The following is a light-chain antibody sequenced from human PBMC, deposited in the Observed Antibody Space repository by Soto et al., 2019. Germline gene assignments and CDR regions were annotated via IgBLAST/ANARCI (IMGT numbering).Light chain of an antibody. J-gene: IGLJ2*01. CDR1: SSDVGGYNY. V-gene: IGLV2-8*01. Sequence: QPVLTQPPSASGSPGQSVTISCTGSSSDVGGYNYVSWYQHHPGKAPKLMIYEVSERPSGVPDRFSGSKSGNTASLTVSGLQADDEADYYCSSYAGSNNLVFGGGTKLTVL. CDR2: EVS. CDR3: SSYAGSNNLV.